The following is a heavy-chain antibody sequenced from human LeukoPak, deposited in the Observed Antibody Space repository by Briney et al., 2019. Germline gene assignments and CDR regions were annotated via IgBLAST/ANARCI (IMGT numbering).Heavy chain of an antibody. J-gene: IGHJ4*02. CDR1: GFTFSNYA. CDR3: AKDGYDYDSSYSYFDY. V-gene: IGHV3-23*01. D-gene: IGHD3-22*01. Sequence: PGGSLRLSCAVSGFTFSNYAMSWVRQAPGKGLEWVSGISGSGGTTYHADSVKGRFTISRDNSKNTLYLQIKTLRAEDTAVYYCAKDGYDYDSSYSYFDYWGQGTLVTVSS. CDR2: ISGSGGTT.